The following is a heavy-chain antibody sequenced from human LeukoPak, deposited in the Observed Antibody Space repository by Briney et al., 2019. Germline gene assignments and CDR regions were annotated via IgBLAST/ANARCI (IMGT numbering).Heavy chain of an antibody. CDR1: GYALTELS. CDR2: YDPEDGAI. D-gene: IGHD4-17*01. V-gene: IGHV1-24*01. CDR3: ARVKGDYVPRSWFDP. J-gene: IGHJ5*02. Sequence: GASVKVSCKVSGYALTELSMHWVRQAPGKGLEWMGGYDPEDGAIIYAQKFQGRVTITADESTSTAYMELSSLRSEDTAVYYCARVKGDYVPRSWFDPWGQGTLVTVSS.